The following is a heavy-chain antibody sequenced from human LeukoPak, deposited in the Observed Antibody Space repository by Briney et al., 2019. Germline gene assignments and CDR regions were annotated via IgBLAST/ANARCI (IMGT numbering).Heavy chain of an antibody. V-gene: IGHV4-59*01. CDR1: GGSISSYY. J-gene: IGHJ3*02. Sequence: KPSETLSLTRTVSGGSISSYYWSWIRQPPGKGLEWIGYIYYSGSTNYNPSLKSRVTISVDTSKNQFSLKLSSVTAADTAVYYCARDARVAFDIWGQGTMVTVSS. CDR2: IYYSGST. CDR3: ARDARVAFDI.